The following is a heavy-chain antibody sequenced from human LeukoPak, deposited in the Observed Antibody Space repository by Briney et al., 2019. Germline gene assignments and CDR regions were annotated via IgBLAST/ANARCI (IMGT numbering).Heavy chain of an antibody. V-gene: IGHV3-23*01. D-gene: IGHD6-19*01. J-gene: IGHJ4*02. CDR3: AKRPRAVAEAYFDY. CDR1: GFTFSSYA. CDR2: ISGSSIST. Sequence: GGSLRLSCAASGFTFSSYAMSWVRQAPGKGLEWVSAISGSSISTYYADSVKGRFTISRDNSKNTLYLQMNSLRAEDTAVYYCAKRPRAVAEAYFDYGGQGTLVTVSS.